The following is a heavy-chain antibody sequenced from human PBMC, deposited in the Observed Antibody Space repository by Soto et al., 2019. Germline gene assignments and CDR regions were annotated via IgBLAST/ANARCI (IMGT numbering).Heavy chain of an antibody. CDR2: IYYSGST. CDR3: ARCYGSCWPLYNCFDP. Sequence: SETLSLTCTVSGGSISSYDWNWIRQSPEKGLEWIGKIYYSGSTNYNPSLNSRVTMSVDTSTNHVSLQLSSGTAADTAVYYCARCYGSCWPLYNCFDPWGQGNTVTVFS. J-gene: IGHJ5*01. CDR1: GGSISSYD. D-gene: IGHD6-19*01. V-gene: IGHV4-59*01.